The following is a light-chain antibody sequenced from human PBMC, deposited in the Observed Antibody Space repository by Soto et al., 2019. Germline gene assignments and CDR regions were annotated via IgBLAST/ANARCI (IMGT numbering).Light chain of an antibody. Sequence: EIVLTQSPATLSLSPGDSATLSRRASVSVGTYLMCYQQNPGPATRLIIYDVSSSAAVIPAMFSGSGCAADFTLTISFLEHEDFATYYCQHRNRWPLTFGQGTKLES. CDR2: DVS. V-gene: IGKV3-11*01. CDR3: QHRNRWPLT. CDR1: VSVGTY. J-gene: IGKJ2*01.